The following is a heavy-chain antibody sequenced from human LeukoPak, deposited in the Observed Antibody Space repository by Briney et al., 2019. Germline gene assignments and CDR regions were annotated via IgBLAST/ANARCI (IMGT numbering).Heavy chain of an antibody. CDR3: ARVASYSAYYMDV. V-gene: IGHV4-59*08. J-gene: IGHJ6*03. CDR1: GGSISSYY. CDR2: IYYSGST. D-gene: IGHD1-26*01. Sequence: SETLSLTCTVSGGSISSYYWSWIRQPPGKGLEWIAYIYYSGSTNYNPSLKSRVTISVDTSKNQFSLKLSSVTAADTAVYYCARVASYSAYYMDVWGKGTTVTVSS.